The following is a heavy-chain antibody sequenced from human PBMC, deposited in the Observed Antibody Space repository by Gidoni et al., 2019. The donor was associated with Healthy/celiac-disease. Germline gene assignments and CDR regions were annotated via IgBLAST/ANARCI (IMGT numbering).Heavy chain of an antibody. V-gene: IGHV3-23*01. J-gene: IGHJ4*02. CDR1: GFTFSSYA. Sequence: EVQLLESGGGLVQPGGSLRLSCAASGFTFSSYALSWVRQAPGKGLEWVSAISGSGGSTYYADSVKGRFTISRDNSKNTLYLQMNSLRAEDTAVYYCAKFPLTFGGVIVETTYYFDYWGQGTLVTVSS. CDR3: AKFPLTFGGVIVETTYYFDY. CDR2: ISGSGGST. D-gene: IGHD3-16*02.